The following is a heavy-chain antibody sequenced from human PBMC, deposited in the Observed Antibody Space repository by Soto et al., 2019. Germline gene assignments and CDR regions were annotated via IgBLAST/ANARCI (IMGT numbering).Heavy chain of an antibody. CDR2: IIPILGIA. D-gene: IGHD5-12*01. CDR1: GGTFSSYT. J-gene: IGHJ4*02. Sequence: SVKVSCKASGGTFSSYTISWVRQAPGQGLEWMGRIIPILGIANYAQKFQGRVTITADKSTSTAYMELSSLRSEDTAVYYCARAAGNSGYDQYYFDYWGQGTLVTVSS. V-gene: IGHV1-69*02. CDR3: ARAAGNSGYDQYYFDY.